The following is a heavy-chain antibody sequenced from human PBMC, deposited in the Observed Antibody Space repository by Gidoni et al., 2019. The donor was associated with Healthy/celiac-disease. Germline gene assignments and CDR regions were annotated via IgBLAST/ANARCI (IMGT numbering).Heavy chain of an antibody. J-gene: IGHJ4*02. D-gene: IGHD3-22*01. CDR1: GFTFSSYS. CDR2: ISSSSSTI. V-gene: IGHV3-48*04. CDR3: ATWAADSSGYYTRDY. Sequence: EVQLVESGGGLVQPGGSLRLSCAPSGFTFSSYSMNWVRQAPGKGLEWVSYISSSSSTIYYEDAVKGRFTISRDNAKNSLYLQMNSLRAEDTAVYYCATWAADSSGYYTRDYWGQGTLVTVSS.